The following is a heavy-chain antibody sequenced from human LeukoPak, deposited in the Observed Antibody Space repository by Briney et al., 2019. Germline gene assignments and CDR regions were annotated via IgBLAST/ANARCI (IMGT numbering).Heavy chain of an antibody. CDR1: GFTFSSYS. Sequence: GGSLRLSCAVSGFTFSSYSMTWVRQAPGKGLEWVSSISSSSGYKYYADSVKGRFTISRDNAKNSLYLQMNGLRAEDTAVYYCARGPSSQFRTDYWGQGTLVTVSS. CDR3: ARGPSSQFRTDY. CDR2: ISSSSGYK. V-gene: IGHV3-21*01. J-gene: IGHJ4*02. D-gene: IGHD2-2*01.